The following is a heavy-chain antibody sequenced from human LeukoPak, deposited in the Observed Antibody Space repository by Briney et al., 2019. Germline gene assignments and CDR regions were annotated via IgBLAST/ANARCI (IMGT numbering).Heavy chain of an antibody. CDR1: GYTFTGYY. CDR3: AREFYDILTGYNSWDY. D-gene: IGHD3-9*01. Sequence: ASVKVSCKASGYTFTGYYMHWVRQAPGQGLEWMGRINPNSGGTNYAQKFQGRVTMTRDTSISTAYMELSRLRSDDTAVYYCAREFYDILTGYNSWDYWGQGTLVTVSS. J-gene: IGHJ4*02. CDR2: INPNSGGT. V-gene: IGHV1-2*06.